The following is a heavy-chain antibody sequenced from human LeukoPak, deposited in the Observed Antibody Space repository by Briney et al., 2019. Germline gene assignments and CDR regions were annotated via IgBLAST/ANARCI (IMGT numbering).Heavy chain of an antibody. D-gene: IGHD3-3*01. CDR2: ISAYNGNT. CDR1: GYTFTSYG. J-gene: IGHJ6*03. Sequence: GASVRVSCKASGYTFTSYGISWVRQAPGQGLEWMGWISAYNGNTNYAQKLQGRVTMTTDTSTSTAYMELRSLGSDDTAVYYCARDAMTYYDFWSGYDPRRYYYMDVWGKGTTVTVSS. CDR3: ARDAMTYYDFWSGYDPRRYYYMDV. V-gene: IGHV1-18*01.